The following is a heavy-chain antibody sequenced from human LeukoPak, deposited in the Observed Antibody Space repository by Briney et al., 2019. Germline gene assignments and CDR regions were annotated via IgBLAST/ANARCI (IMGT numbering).Heavy chain of an antibody. CDR2: IYSGGST. V-gene: IGHV3-66*01. CDR3: AREGYSSFPHA. D-gene: IGHD6-13*01. J-gene: IGHJ5*02. Sequence: GGSLRLSCAASGFTVSSNYMSWVRQAPGKGLEWVSVIYSGGSTYYADSVKGRFTISRDNSKNTLYLQMNSLRAEDTAVYYCAREGYSSFPHAWDQGTLVTVSS. CDR1: GFTVSSNY.